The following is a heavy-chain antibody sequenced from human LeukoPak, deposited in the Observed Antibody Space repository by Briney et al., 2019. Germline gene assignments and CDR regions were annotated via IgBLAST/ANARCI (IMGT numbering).Heavy chain of an antibody. CDR2: ISSSSSYI. Sequence: GGSLRLSCAASGFTFSSYSMNWVRQAPGKGLEWVSSISSSSSYIYYADSVKGRFTISRDNAKNSLYLQMNSLRAEDTAVYYCARAPGIAAAGIAKTLDYWGQGTLVTVSS. J-gene: IGHJ4*02. V-gene: IGHV3-21*01. CDR3: ARAPGIAAAGIAKTLDY. D-gene: IGHD6-13*01. CDR1: GFTFSSYS.